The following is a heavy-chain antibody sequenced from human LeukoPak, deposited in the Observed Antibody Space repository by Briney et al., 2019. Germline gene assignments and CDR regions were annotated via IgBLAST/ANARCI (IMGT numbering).Heavy chain of an antibody. J-gene: IGHJ4*02. V-gene: IGHV4-39*02. Sequence: NASETLSLTCTVSGGSISSSSYYWGWIRQPPGKGLEWIGSIYYSGSTYYNPSLKSRVTISVDTSKNQLSLKLSSVTAADTAVYYCAREASGSFDYWGQGTLVTVSS. D-gene: IGHD1-26*01. CDR2: IYYSGST. CDR3: AREASGSFDY. CDR1: GGSISSSSYY.